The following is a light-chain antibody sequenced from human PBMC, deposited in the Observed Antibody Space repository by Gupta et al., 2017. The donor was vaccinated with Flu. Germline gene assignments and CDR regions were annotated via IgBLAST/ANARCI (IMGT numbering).Light chain of an antibody. CDR1: HSVLSSSNNKNY. CDR2: WVS. Sequence: IVMIQSPYSLPVSLGERATINSTSSHSVLSSSNNKNYLTWYQQKPGQPPKLLIYWVSARQSAVPDKFSGSGSGRAFTLTIISMQAADVAVYYCQQYVSNPPTFGGGTKVEIK. V-gene: IGKV4-1*01. J-gene: IGKJ4*01. CDR3: QQYVSNPPT.